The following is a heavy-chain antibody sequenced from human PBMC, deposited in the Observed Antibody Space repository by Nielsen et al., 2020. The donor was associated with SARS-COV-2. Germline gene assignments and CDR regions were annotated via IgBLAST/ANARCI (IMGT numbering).Heavy chain of an antibody. J-gene: IGHJ4*02. Sequence: GESLKISCSASGFTFSSYAMHWVRQAPGKGLEYVSAISSNGGSTYYADSVKGRFTISRDNSKNTLYLQMSSLRAEDTAVYYCVKDRDYYDSSGYYLFLDYWGQGTLVTVSS. CDR2: ISSNGGST. CDR3: VKDRDYYDSSGYYLFLDY. CDR1: GFTFSSYA. D-gene: IGHD3-22*01. V-gene: IGHV3-64D*06.